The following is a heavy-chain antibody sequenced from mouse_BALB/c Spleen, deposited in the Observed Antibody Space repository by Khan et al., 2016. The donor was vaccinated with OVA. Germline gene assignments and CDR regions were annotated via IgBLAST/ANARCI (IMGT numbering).Heavy chain of an antibody. CDR3: AICYDYETSYFDV. J-gene: IGHJ1*01. CDR1: GYIFTSNW. V-gene: IGHV1-76*01. CDR2: IYPGTGSI. D-gene: IGHD2-4*01. Sequence: VQLKQSGTELVRPGASVKLSCKTSGYIFTSNWIHWVKQRSGQGLEWIARIYPGTGSIYYNEKFKGKATLTADKSSSTAYMQLSSLKSEDSAVYFCAICYDYETSYFDVWGAGTTVTVSS.